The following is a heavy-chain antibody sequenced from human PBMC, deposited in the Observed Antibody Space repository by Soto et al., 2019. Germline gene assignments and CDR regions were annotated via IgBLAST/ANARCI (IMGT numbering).Heavy chain of an antibody. V-gene: IGHV3-53*02. J-gene: IGHJ4*02. CDR3: ARVPGRL. CDR2: VYSGGAT. CDR1: GFSVSRNY. D-gene: IGHD3-10*01. Sequence: QLVETGGGLIQPGTSLTLSCAASGFSVSRNYMTWVRQAPGKGLEWVSFVYSGGATFYADSVKGQFILSRDDSQNTMSLQMNNLRAEDTAVYYCARVPGRLWGRGTLVTVAS.